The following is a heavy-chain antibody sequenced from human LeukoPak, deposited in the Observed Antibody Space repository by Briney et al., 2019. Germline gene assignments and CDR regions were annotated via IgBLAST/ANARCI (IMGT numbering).Heavy chain of an antibody. J-gene: IGHJ4*02. Sequence: GGSLRLSCAASGFTFSSYAMSWVCQAPGKGLEWVSAISGSGGSTYYADSVKGRFTISRDNSKNTLYLQMNSLRAEDTAVYYCAKDLGYSYGRYYFDYWGQGTLVTVSS. CDR3: AKDLGYSYGRYYFDY. CDR2: ISGSGGST. CDR1: GFTFSSYA. D-gene: IGHD5-18*01. V-gene: IGHV3-23*01.